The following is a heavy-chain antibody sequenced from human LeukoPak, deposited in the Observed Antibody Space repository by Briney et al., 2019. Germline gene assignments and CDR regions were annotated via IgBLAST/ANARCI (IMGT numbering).Heavy chain of an antibody. D-gene: IGHD6-13*01. J-gene: IGHJ3*02. V-gene: IGHV3-30*18. Sequence: PGGSLRLSCAASGFTFSSYGMHWVRQAPGKGLEWVAVISYDGSNKYYADSVKGRFTISRDNSKSTLYLQMNSLRAEDTAVYYCAKDGAAAVVRAFDIWGQGTMVTVSS. CDR3: AKDGAAAVVRAFDI. CDR1: GFTFSSYG. CDR2: ISYDGSNK.